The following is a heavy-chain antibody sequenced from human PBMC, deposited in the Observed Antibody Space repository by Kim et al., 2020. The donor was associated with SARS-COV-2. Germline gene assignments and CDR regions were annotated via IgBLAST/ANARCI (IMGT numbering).Heavy chain of an antibody. V-gene: IGHV3-30*07. Sequence: GRLTISRDNSKNPLYLQMNSLRAEDTAVYYCARDGYCSSTSCYGGYYFDYWGQGTLVTVSS. CDR3: ARDGYCSSTSCYGGYYFDY. J-gene: IGHJ4*02. D-gene: IGHD2-2*03.